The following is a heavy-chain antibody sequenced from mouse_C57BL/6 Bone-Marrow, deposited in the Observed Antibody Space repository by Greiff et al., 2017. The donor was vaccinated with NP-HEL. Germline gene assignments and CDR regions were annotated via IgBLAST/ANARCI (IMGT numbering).Heavy chain of an antibody. CDR3: ARAGSSLYYFDY. D-gene: IGHD1-1*01. CDR1: GYSITSGYY. Sequence: VQLKESGPGLVKPSQSLSLTCSVTGYSITSGYYWNWIRQFPGNKLEWMGYISYDGSNNYNPSLKNRISITRDPSKNQFFLKLNSVTTEDTATYYCARAGSSLYYFDYWGQGTTLTVSS. J-gene: IGHJ2*01. CDR2: ISYDGSN. V-gene: IGHV3-6*01.